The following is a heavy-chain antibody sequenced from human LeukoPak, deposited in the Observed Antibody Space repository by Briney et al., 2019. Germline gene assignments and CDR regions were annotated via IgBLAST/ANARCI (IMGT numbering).Heavy chain of an antibody. CDR1: GFTFSDYY. CDR2: ISSSGSTI. CDR3: AREPRHYYHWFGP. D-gene: IGHD3-22*01. J-gene: IGHJ5*02. V-gene: IGHV3-11*01. Sequence: PGGSLRLSCAASGFTFSDYYMSWIRQAPGKGLEWVSYISSSGSTIYYADSVKGRFTISRDNAKNSLYLQMNSLRAEDTAVYYWAREPRHYYHWFGPWGQGTLVTVSS.